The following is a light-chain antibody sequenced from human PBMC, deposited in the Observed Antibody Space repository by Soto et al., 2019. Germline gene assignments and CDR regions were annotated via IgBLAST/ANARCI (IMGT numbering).Light chain of an antibody. CDR2: GAS. CDR3: QQYGSSSTIT. J-gene: IGKJ5*01. V-gene: IGKV3-20*01. CDR1: QSVSSSY. Sequence: ELVMTQSPATLSVSPGEGATLSCRASQSVSSSYLAWYQQKPGQAPRLLIYGASSRATGIPDRFSGSGSGTDFTLTISRLEPEDFAVYYCQQYGSSSTITFGQGTRLEIK.